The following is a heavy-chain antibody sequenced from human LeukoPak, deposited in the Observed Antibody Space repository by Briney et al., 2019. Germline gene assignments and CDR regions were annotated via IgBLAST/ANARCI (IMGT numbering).Heavy chain of an antibody. CDR2: ISGSGGNT. D-gene: IGHD3-22*01. CDR3: AKGSYYDSSGSFYFDY. J-gene: IGHJ4*02. CDR1: GFTFSSYA. V-gene: IGHV3-23*01. Sequence: PGGSLRLSCAASGFTFSSYAMSWVRQAPGKGLEWVSVISGSGGNTYYADSVKGRFTISRDNSKNTLYLQLNSLRAEDTAVYYCAKGSYYDSSGSFYFDYWGQGTLVTVSS.